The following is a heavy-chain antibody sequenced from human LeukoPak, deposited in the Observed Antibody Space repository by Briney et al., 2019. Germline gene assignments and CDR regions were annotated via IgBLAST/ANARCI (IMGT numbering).Heavy chain of an antibody. Sequence: SETLSLTCAVYGGSFSGYYWSWIRQPPGKGLEWIGEINHSGSTNYNPSLKSRVTISVDTSKNQFSLKLSSVTAADTAVYYCARRESAYYYGSGSYFRALPHPRWFDPWGQGTLVTVSS. J-gene: IGHJ5*02. CDR2: INHSGST. D-gene: IGHD3-10*01. CDR1: GGSFSGYY. V-gene: IGHV4-34*01. CDR3: ARRESAYYYGSGSYFRALPHPRWFDP.